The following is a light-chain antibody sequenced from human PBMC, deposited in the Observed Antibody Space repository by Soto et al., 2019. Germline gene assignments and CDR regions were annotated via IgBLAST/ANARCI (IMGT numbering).Light chain of an antibody. CDR2: AAS. V-gene: IGKV1-16*02. CDR3: PQYETHPLT. Sequence: DIQMNHSPSSLSASVGARVTIICRASHDISNYVAWFQQKPGQAPKSLIYAASSLHSGVPSNFRGSGSGTDFTLTFSSLQPEDFATYYCPQYETHPLTFGGGTTVQIK. CDR1: HDISNY. J-gene: IGKJ4*01.